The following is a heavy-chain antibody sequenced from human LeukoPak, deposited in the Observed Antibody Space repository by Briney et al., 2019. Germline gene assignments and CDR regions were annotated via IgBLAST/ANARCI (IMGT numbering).Heavy chain of an antibody. V-gene: IGHV3-66*01. CDR3: ARDSDILASAAFDI. CDR2: IYSGGTT. D-gene: IGHD3-9*01. J-gene: IGHJ3*02. Sequence: GGSLRLSCAASGFTFSSYWMTWVRQAPGKGLEWVSVIYSGGTTYYADSVKGRFTISRDNSKNTLYLQMNTLRAEDTAVYYCARDSDILASAAFDIWGQGTMVTVSS. CDR1: GFTFSSYW.